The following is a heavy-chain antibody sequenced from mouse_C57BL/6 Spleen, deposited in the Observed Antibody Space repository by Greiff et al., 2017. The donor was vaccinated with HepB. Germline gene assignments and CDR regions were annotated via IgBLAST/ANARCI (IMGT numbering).Heavy chain of an antibody. CDR2: IHPNSGST. Sequence: VQLQQPGAELVKPGASVKLSCKASGYTFTSYWMHWVKQRPGQGLEWIGMIHPNSGSTNYNEKFKSKATLTVDKSSSTAYMQLSSLTSEDSAVYYCARTLDSSGYAWFAYWGQGTLVTVSA. V-gene: IGHV1-64*01. D-gene: IGHD3-2*02. CDR1: GYTFTSYW. CDR3: ARTLDSSGYAWFAY. J-gene: IGHJ3*01.